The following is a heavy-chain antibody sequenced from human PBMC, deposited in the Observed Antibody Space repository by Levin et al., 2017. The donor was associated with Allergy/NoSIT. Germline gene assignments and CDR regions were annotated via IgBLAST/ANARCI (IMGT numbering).Heavy chain of an antibody. CDR2: ISGSGGST. CDR1: GFTFSSYA. J-gene: IGHJ4*02. D-gene: IGHD4-23*01. V-gene: IGHV3-23*01. CDR3: AKAYGGPPGFDY. Sequence: ASVKVSCAASGFTFSSYAMSWVRQAPGKGLEWVSAISGSGGSTYYADSVKGRFTISRDNSKNTLYLQMNSLRAEDTAVYYCAKAYGGPPGFDYWGQGTLVTVSS.